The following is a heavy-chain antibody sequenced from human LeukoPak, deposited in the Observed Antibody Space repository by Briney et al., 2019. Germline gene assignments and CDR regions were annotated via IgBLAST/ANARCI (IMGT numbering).Heavy chain of an antibody. J-gene: IGHJ6*03. CDR2: FDPEDGET. V-gene: IGHV1-24*01. Sequence: GASVKVSCKVSGYTLTELSMNWVRQAPGKGLEWMAGFDPEDGETIYAQKFQGRVTMTEDTSTDTAYMELSSLRSEDTAVYYCARVNGDQLPPHFYYYYMDVWGKGTTVTISS. CDR3: ARVNGDQLPPHFYYYYMDV. CDR1: GYTLTELS. D-gene: IGHD2-2*01.